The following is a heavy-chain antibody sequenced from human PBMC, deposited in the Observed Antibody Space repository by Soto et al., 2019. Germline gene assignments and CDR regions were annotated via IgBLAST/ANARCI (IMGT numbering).Heavy chain of an antibody. V-gene: IGHV4-59*08. Sequence: SETLSLTCTVSGGSISSYYWSWIRQPPGRGLEWIGYIYYSGGTNYNPSLKSRVTISVDTSKNQFSLKLSSVTAADTAVYYCARRSLEYSSSSWVTYYYYYMDVWGKGTTVTVSS. CDR3: ARRSLEYSSSSWVTYYYYYMDV. D-gene: IGHD6-6*01. CDR2: IYYSGGT. CDR1: GGSISSYY. J-gene: IGHJ6*03.